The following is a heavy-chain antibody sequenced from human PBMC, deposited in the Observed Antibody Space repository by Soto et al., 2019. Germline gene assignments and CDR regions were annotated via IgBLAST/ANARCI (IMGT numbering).Heavy chain of an antibody. V-gene: IGHV1-69*01. Sequence: QVQLVQSGAEVKKPGSSVKVSCKASGGTFSSYAISWVRQAPGQGLEWMGGIIPIFGTANYAQKFHGRVTITADESTSTAYMELSSLRSEDTAVYYCARAVIGQGGYSGYRFDPWGQGTLVTVSS. CDR3: ARAVIGQGGYSGYRFDP. J-gene: IGHJ5*02. CDR2: IIPIFGTA. D-gene: IGHD5-12*01. CDR1: GGTFSSYA.